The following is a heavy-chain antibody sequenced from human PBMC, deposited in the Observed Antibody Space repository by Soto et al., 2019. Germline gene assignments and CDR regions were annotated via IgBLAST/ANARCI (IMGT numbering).Heavy chain of an antibody. J-gene: IGHJ5*02. CDR3: SRRAPEGFDP. CDR2: INYSGTT. Sequence: SETLSLTCTVSGGSLSSSPYYWGWIRRPPGKGLEFIGSINYSGTTYYSPSLKSRVTLSVDTSKNQFSLKVTSVTATDTGLYYCSRRAPEGFDPWGQGTLVTVS. CDR1: GGSLSSSPYY. V-gene: IGHV4-39*01.